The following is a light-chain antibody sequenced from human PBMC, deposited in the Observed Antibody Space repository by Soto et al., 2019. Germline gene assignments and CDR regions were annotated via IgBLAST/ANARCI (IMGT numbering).Light chain of an antibody. Sequence: QSVLTQPPSASGAPGQSVSISCSGRSYNLAGKSINWYQQIPGTAPRLLIYNNFQRPSGVPSRFSGSKSGTSASLAISGLQSDDEAVYYCSAWDDSLIHLFFGGGTKLTVL. V-gene: IGLV1-44*01. J-gene: IGLJ2*01. CDR1: SYNLAGKS. CDR3: SAWDDSLIHLF. CDR2: NNF.